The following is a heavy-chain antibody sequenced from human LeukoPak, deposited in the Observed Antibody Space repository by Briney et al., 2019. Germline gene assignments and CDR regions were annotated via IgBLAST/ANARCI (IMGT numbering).Heavy chain of an antibody. CDR1: GGSISDYY. J-gene: IGHJ4*02. Sequence: SETLSLTCTVSGGSISDYYWSWIRQPAAKGLEWIGRFYTRGSINYHPSLKSRVTMSVHTSKNQFSLRLPSVTAADPAVYYCARAVSSGYGFDSWGQGTLVTVSS. CDR3: ARAVSSGYGFDS. V-gene: IGHV4-4*07. D-gene: IGHD3-22*01. CDR2: FYTRGSI.